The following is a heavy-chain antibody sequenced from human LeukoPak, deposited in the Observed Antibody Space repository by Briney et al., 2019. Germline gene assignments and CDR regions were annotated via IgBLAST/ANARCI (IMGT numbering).Heavy chain of an antibody. Sequence: GRSLRLSCAASGFTFSSYWMSCVRQAPGKGLEWVANIKQDGSEKYYVDSVKGRFSISRDNAKNSMYLQMNSLRAEDTAVYYCARGQTTVTNWGQGTLVTVSS. D-gene: IGHD4-17*01. CDR3: ARGQTTVTN. CDR1: GFTFSSYW. CDR2: IKQDGSEK. J-gene: IGHJ4*02. V-gene: IGHV3-7*03.